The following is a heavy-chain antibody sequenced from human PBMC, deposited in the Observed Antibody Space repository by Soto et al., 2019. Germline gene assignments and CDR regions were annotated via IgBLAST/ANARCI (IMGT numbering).Heavy chain of an antibody. CDR1: GGTFGSDA. D-gene: IGHD3-22*01. Sequence: GASVKVSCKASGGTFGSDAITWVRQAPGQGLEWVGRIIPIFGTTNYAQNLQGRVTISADKSTLTSYMELHSLTSDDTALYYCARDRTDSGYYTNWLDPWGQGTQVTVCS. CDR2: IIPIFGTT. CDR3: ARDRTDSGYYTNWLDP. V-gene: IGHV1-69*06. J-gene: IGHJ5*02.